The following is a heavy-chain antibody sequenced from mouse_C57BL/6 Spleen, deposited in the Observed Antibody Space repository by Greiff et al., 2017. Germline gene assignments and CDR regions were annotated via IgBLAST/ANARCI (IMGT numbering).Heavy chain of an antibody. V-gene: IGHV2-6-1*01. J-gene: IGHJ4*01. Sequence: VQLVESGPGLVAPSQSLSITCTVSGFSLTSYGVHWVRQPPGKGLEWLVVIWSDGSTTYNSALKSRLSISKDNSKSQVFLKMNSLQTDDTAMYYCARHALIGNYYAMDYWGQGTSVTVSS. D-gene: IGHD2-1*01. CDR1: GFSLTSYG. CDR3: ARHALIGNYYAMDY. CDR2: IWSDGST.